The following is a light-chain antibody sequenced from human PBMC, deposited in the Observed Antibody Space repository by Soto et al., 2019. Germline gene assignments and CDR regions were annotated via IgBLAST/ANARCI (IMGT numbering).Light chain of an antibody. Sequence: EIVMTQSPATLSVSPGERATLSCRASQSVTIYLAWYQQKPGQAPRLLIYSASTRATGIPARFSGSGSGTEFTLTISSLQSEDFAVYYCHQYNNWPLTFGGGTKVDIK. CDR1: QSVTIY. CDR2: SAS. J-gene: IGKJ4*01. V-gene: IGKV3-15*01. CDR3: HQYNNWPLT.